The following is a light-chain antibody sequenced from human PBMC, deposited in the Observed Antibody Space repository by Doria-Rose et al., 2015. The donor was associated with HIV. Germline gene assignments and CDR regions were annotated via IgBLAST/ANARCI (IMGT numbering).Light chain of an antibody. V-gene: IGKV2D-29*02. Sequence: MTQSPLSLSVTPGQPASISCRSSQSLVNSDGKNYLYWYLQKPGQSPQLLIYEVSNRFSGVSDRFSGSGSGTDFTLKISRVEPEDFGVYYCMQTILLPFTFGPGTTVDIK. CDR3: MQTILLPFT. CDR1: QSLVNSDGKNY. J-gene: IGKJ3*01. CDR2: EVS.